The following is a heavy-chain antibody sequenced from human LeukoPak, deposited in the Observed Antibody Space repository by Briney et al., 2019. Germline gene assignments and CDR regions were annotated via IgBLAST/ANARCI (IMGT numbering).Heavy chain of an antibody. V-gene: IGHV4-38-2*02. CDR2: IYHSGST. CDR3: ARDPAYGSGSYDY. J-gene: IGHJ4*02. CDR1: GYSISSGYY. D-gene: IGHD3-10*01. Sequence: SETLSLTCTVSGYSISSGYYWGWIRQPPGKGLEWIGSIYHSGSTYYNPSLKSRVTISVDTSKNQFSLKLSSVTAADTAVYYCARDPAYGSGSYDYWGQGTLVTVSS.